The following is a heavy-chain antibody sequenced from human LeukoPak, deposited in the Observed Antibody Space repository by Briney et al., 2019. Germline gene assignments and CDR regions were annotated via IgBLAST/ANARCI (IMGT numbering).Heavy chain of an antibody. Sequence: ASVKVSCKASGYTFTGYYMHWVRQAPGQGLEWMGWISAYNGNTNYAQKLQGRVTMTTDTSTSTAYMELRNLRSDDTAVYYCARDRTPYYYYMDVWGKGTTVTISS. J-gene: IGHJ6*03. CDR2: ISAYNGNT. CDR1: GYTFTGYY. CDR3: ARDRTPYYYYMDV. V-gene: IGHV1-18*04.